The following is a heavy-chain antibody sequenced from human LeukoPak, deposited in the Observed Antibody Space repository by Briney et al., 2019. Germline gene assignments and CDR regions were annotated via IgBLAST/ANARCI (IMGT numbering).Heavy chain of an antibody. D-gene: IGHD3-22*01. V-gene: IGHV3-74*01. Sequence: PGGSLRFSCEASGFTFSRYWMHWVRQAPGKGLVWVSRIKSDGKTNYADSVKGRFTISRDNAKNTVSLQMDSLRAEEAGAYYCARAPSEVGGYYPEYFRHWGQGTLVTVSS. J-gene: IGHJ1*01. CDR2: IKSDGKT. CDR3: ARAPSEVGGYYPEYFRH. CDR1: GFTFSRYW.